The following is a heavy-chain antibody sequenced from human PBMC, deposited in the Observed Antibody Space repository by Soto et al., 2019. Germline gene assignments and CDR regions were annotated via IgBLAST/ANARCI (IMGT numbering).Heavy chain of an antibody. CDR1: GYTFMSYG. D-gene: IGHD5-12*01. Sequence: GASVKVSCKACGYTFMSYGISCVRQAPGQGLEWMGWISAYNGNTNYAQKLQGRVTMTTDTSTSTAYMELRSLRSDDTAVYYCARDIVATAGYYFDYWGQGTLVTVSS. CDR3: ARDIVATAGYYFDY. J-gene: IGHJ4*02. V-gene: IGHV1-18*01. CDR2: ISAYNGNT.